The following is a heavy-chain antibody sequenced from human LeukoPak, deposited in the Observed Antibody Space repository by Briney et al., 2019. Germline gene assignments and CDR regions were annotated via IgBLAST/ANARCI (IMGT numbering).Heavy chain of an antibody. CDR2: ISGSGGST. V-gene: IGHV3-23*01. CDR1: GFIFTNHA. J-gene: IGHJ4*02. Sequence: PGGSLRLSCAASGFIFTNHAMNWVRQAPGKGLEWVSGISGSGGSTYYAGSVMGRFTISRDNSKNTLYMQMNSLRAEETAVYYCAKGFRSGTYPLDYWGQGTLVTVSS. CDR3: AKGFRSGTYPLDY. D-gene: IGHD3-10*01.